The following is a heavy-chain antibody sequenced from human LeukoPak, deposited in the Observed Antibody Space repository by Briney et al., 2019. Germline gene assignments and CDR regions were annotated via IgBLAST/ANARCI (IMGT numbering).Heavy chain of an antibody. J-gene: IGHJ4*02. CDR1: GFTFTSSA. V-gene: IGHV1-58*02. CDR3: AADLVDCTNGVCYSFDY. D-gene: IGHD2-8*01. Sequence: AASVKVSCKASGFTFTSSAMQRVRQARGQRLEWIGWIVVGSGNTNYAQKFQERVTITRDMSTSTAYMELSSLRSEDTAVYYCAADLVDCTNGVCYSFDYWGQGTLVTVSS. CDR2: IVVGSGNT.